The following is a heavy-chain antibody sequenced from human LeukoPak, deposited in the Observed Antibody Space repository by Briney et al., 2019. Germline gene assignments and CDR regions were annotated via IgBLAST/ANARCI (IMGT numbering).Heavy chain of an antibody. D-gene: IGHD2-15*01. CDR2: IHYSGSS. V-gene: IGHV4-59*08. CDR1: GDSTSNFY. J-gene: IGHJ6*02. Sequence: SETLSLTCTVSGDSTSNFYWNWIRQSPGKGLEWIGNIHYSGSSVYNPSLKSRGTISIDTSRRQFFLKLNSVTAAGTAVYFCASQVVAALPNYYYYGMDVWGQGTTVTVSS. CDR3: ASQVVAALPNYYYYGMDV.